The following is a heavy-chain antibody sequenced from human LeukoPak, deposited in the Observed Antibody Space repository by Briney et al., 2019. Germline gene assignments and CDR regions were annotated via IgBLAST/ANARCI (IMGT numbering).Heavy chain of an antibody. CDR2: VNSDGSTT. D-gene: IGHD5-12*01. J-gene: IGHJ3*02. CDR3: ARGLPTNAFDI. CDR1: GFTFSDYW. Sequence: GGSLRLSCAGSGFTFSDYWMHWVRQAPGKGLKWVSRVNSDGSTTNYADSVKGRFTIFRDNAKDTLYLQMSSLRAEDTAIYFCARGLPTNAFDIWGQGTMVTVSS. V-gene: IGHV3-74*01.